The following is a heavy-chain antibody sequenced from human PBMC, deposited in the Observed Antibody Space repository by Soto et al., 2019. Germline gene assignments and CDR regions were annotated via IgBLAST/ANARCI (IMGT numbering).Heavy chain of an antibody. Sequence: QVQLVQSGAEVKKPGSSVKVSCKASGGTFSSYAISWVRQAPGQGLEWMGGIIPIFGTANYAQKFQGRVTITADESTSTAYMELSSLRSEDTAVYYCARGEGIAVAGDYYYGMDVRGQGTTVTVSS. J-gene: IGHJ6*02. CDR3: ARGEGIAVAGDYYYGMDV. D-gene: IGHD6-19*01. V-gene: IGHV1-69*01. CDR1: GGTFSSYA. CDR2: IIPIFGTA.